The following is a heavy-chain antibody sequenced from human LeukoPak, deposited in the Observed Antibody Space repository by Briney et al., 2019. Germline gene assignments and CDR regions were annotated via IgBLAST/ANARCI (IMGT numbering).Heavy chain of an antibody. CDR1: GFTFSSYA. D-gene: IGHD6-13*01. CDR3: AGRIAFDY. Sequence: GGSLRLSCAASGFTFSSYAMSWVRQAPGKGLEWVSAISGSGGSTYYADSVKGRFTISRDNAKNSLYLQMNSPRAEDTAVYYCAGRIAFDYWGQGTLVTVSS. CDR2: ISGSGGST. V-gene: IGHV3-23*01. J-gene: IGHJ4*02.